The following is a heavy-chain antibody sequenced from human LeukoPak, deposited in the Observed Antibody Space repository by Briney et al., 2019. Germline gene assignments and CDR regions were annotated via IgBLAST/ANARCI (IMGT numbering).Heavy chain of an antibody. CDR3: ARSRRKVDTAMVNPRDLLSYYYYYGMDV. CDR2: IIPIFGTA. J-gene: IGHJ6*02. D-gene: IGHD5-18*01. V-gene: IGHV1-69*01. Sequence: SVKVSCKASGGTFSSYAISWVRQAPGQGLEWMGGIIPIFGTANYAQKFQGRVTITADESTSTAYMELSSLRSEDTAVYYCARSRRKVDTAMVNPRDLLSYYYYYGMDVWGQGTTVTVSS. CDR1: GGTFSSYA.